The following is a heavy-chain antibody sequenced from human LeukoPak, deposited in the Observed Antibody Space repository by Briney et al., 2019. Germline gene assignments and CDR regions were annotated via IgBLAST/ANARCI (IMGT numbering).Heavy chain of an antibody. D-gene: IGHD3-16*01. CDR2: IYYSGST. V-gene: IGHV4-59*01. J-gene: IGHJ6*03. CDR1: GGSISSYY. Sequence: SETLSLTCTVSGGSISSYYWSWIRQPPGKGLEWIGYIYYSGSTNYNPSLKSRVTISVDTSKNQFSLKLSSVTAADTAVYYCARYGGEYYYYYYMDVWGKGTTVTVSS. CDR3: ARYGGEYYYYYYMDV.